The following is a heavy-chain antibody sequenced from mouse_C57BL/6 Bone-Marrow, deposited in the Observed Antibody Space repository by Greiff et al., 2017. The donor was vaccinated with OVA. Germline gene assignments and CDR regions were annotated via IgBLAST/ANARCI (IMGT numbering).Heavy chain of an antibody. J-gene: IGHJ3*01. V-gene: IGHV1-19*01. Sequence: VQLQQSGPVLVKPGASVKMSCKASGYTFTDYYMNWVKQSHGKSLEWIGVINPYNGGTSYNQKFKGKATLTVDNSSSTAYMELNSLTSEDSAVYYCARSPSGSPFAYWGQGTLVTVSA. CDR2: INPYNGGT. CDR1: GYTFTDYY. CDR3: ARSPSGSPFAY. D-gene: IGHD3-2*02.